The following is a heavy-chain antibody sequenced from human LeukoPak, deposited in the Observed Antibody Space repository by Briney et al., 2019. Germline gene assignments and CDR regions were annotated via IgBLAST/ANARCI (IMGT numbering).Heavy chain of an antibody. D-gene: IGHD2-21*02. CDR1: GLTLSSQA. CDR2: VSGSGFST. Sequence: GGSLRLSCVVSGLTLSSQAMSWVRQAPGKGLEWVAAVSGSGFSTYYADSLKGRFTISRDNSKNTMYLQMNSLTAEDTAIYYCAKDRDSRDCYKDAFDIWGQGTMVTVSS. J-gene: IGHJ3*02. V-gene: IGHV3-23*01. CDR3: AKDRDSRDCYKDAFDI.